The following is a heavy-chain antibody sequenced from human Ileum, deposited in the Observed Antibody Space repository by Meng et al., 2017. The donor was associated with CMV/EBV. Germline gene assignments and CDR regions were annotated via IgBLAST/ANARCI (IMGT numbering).Heavy chain of an antibody. CDR3: ARGGGAYCGSDCYRNFDY. D-gene: IGHD2-21*02. CDR2: IYSGGDT. CDR1: FPVSTNY. Sequence: FPVSTNYMRWVRQAPGKGLEWVSVIYSGGDTYYADSVRGRFIISRDTSKNTLYLHMNSLRAEDTAVYYCARGGGAYCGSDCYRNFDYWGQGTLVTVSS. J-gene: IGHJ4*02. V-gene: IGHV3-53*01.